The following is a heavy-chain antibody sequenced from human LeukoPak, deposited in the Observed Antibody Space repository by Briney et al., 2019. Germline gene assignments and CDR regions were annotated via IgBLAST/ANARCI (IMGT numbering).Heavy chain of an antibody. CDR1: GGSISSSSYY. CDR3: ARHEWYFDY. Sequence: SETLSLTCTVSGGSISSSSYYWGWLRQPPGKGLEWIGSIYYSGNTYYNPSLKSRVTISVDTSKNQFSLKLTSVTAADTAVYYCARHEWYFDYWGQGTLVTVSS. D-gene: IGHD2-8*01. V-gene: IGHV4-39*01. CDR2: IYYSGNT. J-gene: IGHJ4*02.